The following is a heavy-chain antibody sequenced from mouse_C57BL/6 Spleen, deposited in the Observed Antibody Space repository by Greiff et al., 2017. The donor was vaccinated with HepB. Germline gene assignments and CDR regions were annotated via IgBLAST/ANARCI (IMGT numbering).Heavy chain of an antibody. CDR3: ARGGYGSSSRRGYYAMDY. D-gene: IGHD1-1*01. CDR1: GFTFSSYA. CDR2: ISDGGSYT. Sequence: EVKVVESGGGLVKPGGSLKLSCAASGFTFSSYAMSWVRQTPEKRLEWVATISDGGSYTYYPDNVKGRFTISRDNAKNNLYLQMSHLKSEDTAMYYCARGGYGSSSRRGYYAMDYWGQGTSVTVSS. V-gene: IGHV5-4*03. J-gene: IGHJ4*01.